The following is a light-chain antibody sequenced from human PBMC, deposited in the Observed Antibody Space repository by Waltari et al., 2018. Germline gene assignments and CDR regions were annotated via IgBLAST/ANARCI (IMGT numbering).Light chain of an antibody. CDR3: SSYTSSNTWV. V-gene: IGLV2-14*03. CDR2: DVS. Sequence: QSALTQPASVSGSPGQSITISCTGTSSDVGGHNHISWYQQHPGKAPKLMIYDVSNRPSGVSNHCSGSKSGNTASLTISWLQAEDEADYYCSSYTSSNTWVFGGGTKLTVL. J-gene: IGLJ3*02. CDR1: SSDVGGHNH.